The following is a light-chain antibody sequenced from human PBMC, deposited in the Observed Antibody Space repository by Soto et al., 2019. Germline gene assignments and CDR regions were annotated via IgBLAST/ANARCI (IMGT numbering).Light chain of an antibody. Sequence: QSVLTQPASVSGSPGQSITISCTGTYSDIGTYNYVSWYQQHPGKAPKLMIYEVSNRPSGVSNRFSGSKSGNTASLTISGLQAEDEADYYCSSYTSTSTLGVFGGGTKLTVL. CDR3: SSYTSTSTLGV. V-gene: IGLV2-14*01. CDR1: YSDIGTYNY. CDR2: EVS. J-gene: IGLJ3*02.